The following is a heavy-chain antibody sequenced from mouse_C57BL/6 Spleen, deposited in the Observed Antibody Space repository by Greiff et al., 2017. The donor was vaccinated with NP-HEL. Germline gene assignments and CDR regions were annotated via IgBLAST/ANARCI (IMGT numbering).Heavy chain of an antibody. V-gene: IGHV1-69*01. CDR2: IDPSDSYT. Sequence: QVQLKQPGAELVMPGASVKLSCKASGYTFTSYWMHWVKQRPGQGLEWIGEIDPSDSYTNYNQKFKGKSTLTVDKSSSTAYMQLSSLTSEDSAVYYCARGMIYYGYDRAMDYWGQGTSVTVSS. D-gene: IGHD2-2*01. J-gene: IGHJ4*01. CDR3: ARGMIYYGYDRAMDY. CDR1: GYTFTSYW.